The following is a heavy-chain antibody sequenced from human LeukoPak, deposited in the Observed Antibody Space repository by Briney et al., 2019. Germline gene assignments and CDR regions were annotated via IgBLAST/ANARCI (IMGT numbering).Heavy chain of an antibody. Sequence: SETLSLTCAVSGGSISSGGYSWSWIRQPPGKGLEWIGYIYHSGSTYYNPSLKSRVTISVDRSKNQFSLKLCSVTAADTAVYYCAREGAAAGHAFDIWGQGTMVTVSS. CDR3: AREGAAAGHAFDI. V-gene: IGHV4-30-2*01. CDR1: GGSISSGGYS. J-gene: IGHJ3*02. CDR2: IYHSGST. D-gene: IGHD6-13*01.